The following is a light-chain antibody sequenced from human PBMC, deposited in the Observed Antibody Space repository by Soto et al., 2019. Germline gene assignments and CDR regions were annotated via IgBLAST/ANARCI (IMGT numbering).Light chain of an antibody. CDR1: QSVSVW. Sequence: DIQMTQSPSTLSASEGDRVTITCRASQSVSVWLAWYQQKPGKAPKVLIYKASSLESGVPSRFSGSGSGTEFTLTISRLQPDDFATYYCQQYNSSPLTFGGGTKVEIK. CDR3: QQYNSSPLT. CDR2: KAS. V-gene: IGKV1-5*03. J-gene: IGKJ4*01.